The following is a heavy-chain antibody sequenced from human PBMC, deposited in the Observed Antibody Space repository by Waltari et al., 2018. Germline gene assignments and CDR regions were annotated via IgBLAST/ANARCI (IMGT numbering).Heavy chain of an antibody. V-gene: IGHV4-38-2*02. J-gene: IGHJ5*02. CDR1: GYSISSGYY. CDR2: IYHSGST. Sequence: QVQLQESGPGLVKPSETLSLTCAVSGYSISSGYYWCWIRQPPGKGLEWIGSIYHSGSTYYNPSLKSRVTISVDTSKNQFSLKLSSVTAADTAVYYCARELELLQNWFDPWGQGTLVTVSS. D-gene: IGHD1-7*01. CDR3: ARELELLQNWFDP.